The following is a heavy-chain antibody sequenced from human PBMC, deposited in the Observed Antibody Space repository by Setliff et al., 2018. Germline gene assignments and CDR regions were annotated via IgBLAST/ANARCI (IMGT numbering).Heavy chain of an antibody. J-gene: IGHJ4*02. CDR3: ARREMTKVTTGGIDY. Sequence: PSETLSLTCAVSGGSISSSNWWSWVRQAPGKGLEWIGEIHHGGTTNYNPSLKSRVTMSVDKSKNQFSLKPSSVTAADTAVYYCARREMTKVTTGGIDYWGQGTLVTVSS. CDR1: GGSISSSNW. D-gene: IGHD4-4*01. CDR2: IHHGGTT. V-gene: IGHV4-4*02.